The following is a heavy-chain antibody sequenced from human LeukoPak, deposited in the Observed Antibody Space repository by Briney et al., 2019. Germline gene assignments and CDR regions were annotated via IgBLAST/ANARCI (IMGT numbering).Heavy chain of an antibody. Sequence: GGSLRLSCAASGFTFSSHSMNWVRQAPGKGLEWVSYISSSSSTIYYADSVKGRFTISRDNAKNSLYLQMNSLRAEDTAVYYCASSQAAAGTGFDYWGQGTLVTVSS. CDR1: GFTFSSHS. V-gene: IGHV3-48*01. J-gene: IGHJ4*02. CDR2: ISSSSSTI. CDR3: ASSQAAAGTGFDY. D-gene: IGHD6-13*01.